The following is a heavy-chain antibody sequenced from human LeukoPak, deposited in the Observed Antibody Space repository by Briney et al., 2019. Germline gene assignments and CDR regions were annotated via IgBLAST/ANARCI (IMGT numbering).Heavy chain of an antibody. J-gene: IGHJ5*02. CDR2: LNPHSGGT. D-gene: IGHD2-21*02. V-gene: IGHV1-2*02. Sequence: GASVKVSCKASGYTLSDYYIYWVRQAPGQGLEWLGWLNPHSGGTNYAQKFQGRVTLTSDTSISTAYMELSSLTSDDTAVYYCGLVTSGNWWFDPWGQGTLVTVSS. CDR1: GYTLSDYY. CDR3: GLVTSGNWWFDP.